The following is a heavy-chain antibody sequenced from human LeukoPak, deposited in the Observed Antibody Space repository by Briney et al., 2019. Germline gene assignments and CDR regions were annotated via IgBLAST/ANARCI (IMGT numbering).Heavy chain of an antibody. J-gene: IGHJ4*02. CDR1: GFTFSTYE. D-gene: IGHD5-18*01. CDR2: ISTSGTTI. CDR3: ARLSYGLDY. V-gene: IGHV3-48*03. Sequence: GGSLRLSCAASGFTFSTYEMNWVRQAPGKGLEWVSYISTSGTTISYADSVKGRFTISRDNAKKSLYLQMNSLRAEDTAVYYCARLSYGLDYWGQGTLVTVPS.